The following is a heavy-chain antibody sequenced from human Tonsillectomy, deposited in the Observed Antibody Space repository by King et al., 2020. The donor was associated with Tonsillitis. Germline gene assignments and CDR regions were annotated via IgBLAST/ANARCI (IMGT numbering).Heavy chain of an antibody. CDR2: IDYSGNT. CDR3: ARTRWFGGTLNYYYHYYMDV. V-gene: IGHV4-59*02. J-gene: IGHJ6*03. D-gene: IGHD3-10*01. Sequence: VQLQESGPGLVKPSETLSLTCTVSGGSVDSYYWSWIRQPPGKGLECIAYIDYSGNTNSNPSLKIRVTISVDTSKNQFSLKLSSVTAADTAVYYCARTRWFGGTLNYYYHYYMDVWGKGTTVTVSS. CDR1: GGSVDSYY.